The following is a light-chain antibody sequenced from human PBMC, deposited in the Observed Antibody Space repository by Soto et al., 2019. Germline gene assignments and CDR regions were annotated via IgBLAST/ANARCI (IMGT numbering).Light chain of an antibody. V-gene: IGKV1-33*01. CDR2: DAS. CDR1: QDISNY. CDR3: QQYDNLPRWA. Sequence: DIPMTQSPSSLSASVGDRVTITCQASQDISNYLNWYQQKPGKAPKLLIYDASNLETGVPSRFSGSGSGTDFTFTISSLQPEDIATYYCQQYDNLPRWAFGGGTKVEIK. J-gene: IGKJ4*01.